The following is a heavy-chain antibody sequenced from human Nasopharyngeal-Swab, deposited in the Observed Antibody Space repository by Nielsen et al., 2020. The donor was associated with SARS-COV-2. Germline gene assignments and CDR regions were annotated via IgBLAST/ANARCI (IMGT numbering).Heavy chain of an antibody. CDR2: ISSSGSTI. CDR3: ARAGGGYYYYYYMDV. V-gene: IGHV3-11*04. Sequence: GESLKISCAASGFTFSDYYMSWIRQAPGKGLEWVSYISSSGSTIYYADSVKGRFTISRDNAKNSLYLQMNSLRAEDTAVYYCARAGGGYYYYYYMDVWGKGTTVTVSS. CDR1: GFTFSDYY. D-gene: IGHD5-12*01. J-gene: IGHJ6*03.